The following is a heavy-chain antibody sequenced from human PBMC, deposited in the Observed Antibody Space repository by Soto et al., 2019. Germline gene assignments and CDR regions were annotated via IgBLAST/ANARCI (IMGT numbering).Heavy chain of an antibody. D-gene: IGHD2-2*02. Sequence: EVQLVESGGGLIQPGGSLRLSCAASGFTVSSSYMSWVRQAPGKGLEWVSLIYSGGTTHYADSVKGRFTISRDKSNNTLYLQMNSLRDEDTAVYYCARDRWYCSSTSCYIYYYYGMDVWGQGTTVTVSS. CDR3: ARDRWYCSSTSCYIYYYYGMDV. CDR1: GFTVSSSY. J-gene: IGHJ6*02. V-gene: IGHV3-53*01. CDR2: IYSGGTT.